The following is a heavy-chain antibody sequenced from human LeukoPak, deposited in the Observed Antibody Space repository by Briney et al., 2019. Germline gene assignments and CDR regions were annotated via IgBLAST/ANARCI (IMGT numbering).Heavy chain of an antibody. D-gene: IGHD4-11*01. CDR1: GFTFSSYA. CDR2: ISGSGGST. J-gene: IGHJ4*02. Sequence: PGGSLRLSCAASGFTFSSYAMSWVRQAPGKGLEWVSAISGSGGSTYYADFVKGRFTTSRDNVRDTLDMQMNSLRVEDTAIYYCVKTGSFMTTATTHYYFDSWGQGTLVTVSS. CDR3: VKTGSFMTTATTHYYFDS. V-gene: IGHV3-23*01.